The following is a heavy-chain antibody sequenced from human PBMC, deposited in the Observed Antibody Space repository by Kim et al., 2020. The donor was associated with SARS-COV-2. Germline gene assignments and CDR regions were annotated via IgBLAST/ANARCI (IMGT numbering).Heavy chain of an antibody. Sequence: DTVQGRLTISRDNYQNTLYLQMNNLRAEDTAVYYCAKDGHDAEYYYFLDVWGKGTTVTVSS. D-gene: IGHD1-1*01. V-gene: IGHV3-23*01. J-gene: IGHJ6*03. CDR3: AKDGHDAEYYYFLDV.